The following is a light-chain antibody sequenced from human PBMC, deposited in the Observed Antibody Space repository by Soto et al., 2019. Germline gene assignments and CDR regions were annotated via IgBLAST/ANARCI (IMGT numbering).Light chain of an antibody. J-gene: IGLJ1*01. CDR2: EVS. V-gene: IGLV2-14*01. CDR3: SSYASSSTG. Sequence: QSALTQPASVSGSPGQSITISCTGTSSDVGGYNYVSWYQQHPGKAPKLMIYEVSNRPSGVSNRFSGSKSGNTASLTISGLQAEDEADYYCSSYASSSTGFGTGTKLTGL. CDR1: SSDVGGYNY.